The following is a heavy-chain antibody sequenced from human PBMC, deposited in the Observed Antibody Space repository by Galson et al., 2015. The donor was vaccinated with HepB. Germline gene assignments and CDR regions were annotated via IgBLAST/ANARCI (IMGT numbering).Heavy chain of an antibody. CDR3: ARDLYGSGSYGDY. J-gene: IGHJ4*02. CDR1: GGTFSSYA. CDR2: IIPIFGTA. Sequence: SVKVSCKASGGTFSSYAISWVRQAPGQGLEWMGGIIPIFGTANYAQRFQGRVTITADESTSTAYMELSSLRSEDTAVYYCARDLYGSGSYGDYWGQGTLVTVSS. V-gene: IGHV1-69*13. D-gene: IGHD3-10*01.